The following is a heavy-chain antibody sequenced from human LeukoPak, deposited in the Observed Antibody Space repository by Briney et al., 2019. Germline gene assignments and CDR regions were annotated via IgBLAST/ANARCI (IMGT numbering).Heavy chain of an antibody. V-gene: IGHV4-59*01. CDR3: ARGYCSSTSCYNPDY. CDR1: GGSISSYY. J-gene: IGHJ4*02. CDR2: IYYSGST. D-gene: IGHD2-2*02. Sequence: TSETLSLTCTVSGGSISSYYWSWIRQPPGKGLEWIGYIYYSGSTNYNPSLKSRVTISVDTSKNQFSLKLSSVTAADTAVYYCARGYCSSTSCYNPDYWGQGTLVTVSS.